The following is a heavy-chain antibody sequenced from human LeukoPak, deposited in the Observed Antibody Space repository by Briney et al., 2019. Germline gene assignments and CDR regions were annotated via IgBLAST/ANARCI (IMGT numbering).Heavy chain of an antibody. V-gene: IGHV4-39*01. CDR3: ARQQNRGYGLPFDY. Sequence: SETLSLTCTVSGGSISSSSYYWGWIRQPPGKGLEWCGSIYYSGNTYYNPPLKSRVTISEDTSKNQYTLKLSSVTAADTAVYYCARQQNRGYGLPFDYWGQGTRVTVSS. D-gene: IGHD5-12*01. CDR2: IYYSGNT. J-gene: IGHJ4*02. CDR1: GGSISSSSYY.